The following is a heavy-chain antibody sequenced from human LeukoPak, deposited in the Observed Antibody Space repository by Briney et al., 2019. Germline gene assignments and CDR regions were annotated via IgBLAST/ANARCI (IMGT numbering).Heavy chain of an antibody. D-gene: IGHD2-2*01. Sequence: PSETLSLTCAVYGVSFSGYYWSWIRQPPGKGLEWIGEINHSGSTNYNPSLKSRVTISVDTSKNQFSLKLSSVTAADTAVYYCARAFRGYQLLSRSRWYFDYWGQGTLVTVSS. CDR3: ARAFRGYQLLSRSRWYFDY. CDR1: GVSFSGYY. V-gene: IGHV4-34*01. CDR2: INHSGST. J-gene: IGHJ4*02.